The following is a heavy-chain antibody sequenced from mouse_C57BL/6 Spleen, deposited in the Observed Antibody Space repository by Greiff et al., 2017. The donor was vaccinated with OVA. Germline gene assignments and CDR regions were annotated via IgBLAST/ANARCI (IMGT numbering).Heavy chain of an antibody. J-gene: IGHJ4*01. Sequence: VQLVESGAELARPGASVKMSCKASGYTFTSYTMHWVKQRPGQGLEWIGYINPSSGYTKYNQKFKDKATLTADKSSSTAYMQLSSLTSEDSAVYYCARSEGYYKAMDYWGQGTSVTVSS. V-gene: IGHV1-4*01. CDR1: GYTFTSYT. CDR2: INPSSGYT. CDR3: ARSEGYYKAMDY. D-gene: IGHD2-3*01.